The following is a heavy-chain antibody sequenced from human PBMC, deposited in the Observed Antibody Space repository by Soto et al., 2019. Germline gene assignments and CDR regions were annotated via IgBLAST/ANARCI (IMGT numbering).Heavy chain of an antibody. CDR2: IYWDDDK. Sequence: QITLNESGPTVVRPTVTLTLTCRFSGFSLTTSGVGVGWIRQSPGKAPEWLALIYWDDDKRYSASLKSRLTITKDTSKNQVVLTVSDLDPTDTATYYCAHRVLRTVFGLVTTTAIYFDFWGQGTPVAVSS. D-gene: IGHD3-3*01. J-gene: IGHJ4*02. CDR3: AHRVLRTVFGLVTTTAIYFDF. V-gene: IGHV2-5*02. CDR1: GFSLTTSGVG.